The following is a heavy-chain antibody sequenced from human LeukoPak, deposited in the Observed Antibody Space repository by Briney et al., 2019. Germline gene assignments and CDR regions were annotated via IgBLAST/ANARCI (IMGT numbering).Heavy chain of an antibody. Sequence: GASVKVSCKASGYTFTSYYMHWVRQAPGQGLEWMGIINPSGGSTSYAQKFQGRVTMTRDMSTSTVYMELSSLRSEDTAVYYCARDPRYCSGGSCRSPLDPWGQGTLVTVSS. CDR2: INPSGGST. CDR1: GYTFTSYY. V-gene: IGHV1-46*01. CDR3: ARDPRYCSGGSCRSPLDP. J-gene: IGHJ5*02. D-gene: IGHD2-15*01.